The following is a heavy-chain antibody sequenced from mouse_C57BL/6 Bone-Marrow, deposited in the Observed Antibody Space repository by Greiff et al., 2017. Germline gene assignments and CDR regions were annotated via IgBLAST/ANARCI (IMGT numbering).Heavy chain of an antibody. CDR3: TEYGNYDFDY. CDR2: IRLKSDNYAT. D-gene: IGHD2-1*01. V-gene: IGHV6-3*01. Sequence: EVKLEESGGGLVQPGGSMKLSCVASGFTFSNYWMNWVRQSPEKGLEWVAQIRLKSDNYATHYAESVKGRFTISRDDTKSSVYLQMNNLRAEDTGIYYCTEYGNYDFDYWGQGTTLTVSS. CDR1: GFTFSNYW. J-gene: IGHJ2*01.